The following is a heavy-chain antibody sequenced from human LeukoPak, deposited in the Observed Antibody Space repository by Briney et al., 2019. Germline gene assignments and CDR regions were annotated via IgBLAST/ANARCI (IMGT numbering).Heavy chain of an antibody. CDR3: ARSPPDSSGPHRPVDY. D-gene: IGHD3-22*01. Sequence: PGGSLRLSCAASGFTFSSYAMSWVRQAPGKGPEWVSAISGSGGSTYYADSVKGRFTISRDNAKNSLYLQMNSLRAEDTAVYYCARSPPDSSGPHRPVDYWGQGTLVTVSS. V-gene: IGHV3-23*01. CDR1: GFTFSSYA. J-gene: IGHJ4*02. CDR2: ISGSGGST.